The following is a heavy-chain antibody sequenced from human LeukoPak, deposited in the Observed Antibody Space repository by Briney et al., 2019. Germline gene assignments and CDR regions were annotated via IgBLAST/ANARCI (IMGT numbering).Heavy chain of an antibody. CDR1: GYSSTIYW. CDR3: ARQMDYGDYANWFDP. V-gene: IGHV5-51*01. CDR2: IYPGDSDT. J-gene: IGHJ5*02. Sequence: AESMKFSCKASGYSSTIYWICWVRQMPQKGLELMGIIYPGDSDTRYSPSFQGQVTISADKSISTAYLQWSSLKASDTAMYYCARQMDYGDYANWFDPWGQGTLVTVSS. D-gene: IGHD4-17*01.